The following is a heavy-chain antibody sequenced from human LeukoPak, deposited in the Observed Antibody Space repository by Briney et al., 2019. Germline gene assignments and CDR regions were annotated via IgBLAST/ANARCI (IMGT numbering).Heavy chain of an antibody. J-gene: IGHJ4*02. CDR1: GFTFSSHW. CDR2: ISTDGSTT. V-gene: IGHV3-74*01. CDR3: TSDRTTVTLFDY. D-gene: IGHD4-17*01. Sequence: PGGSLRLSCAASGFTFSSHWMHWVRQAPGKGLVWVSRISTDGSTTGYAESVRGRFTTSRDNTKTTAYLQMSSLRAEDTAVYYCTSDRTTVTLFDYWGQGALVTVSS.